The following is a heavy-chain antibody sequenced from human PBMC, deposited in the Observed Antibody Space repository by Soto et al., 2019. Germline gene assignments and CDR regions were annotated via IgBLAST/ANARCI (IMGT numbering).Heavy chain of an antibody. Sequence: HPGGSLRLSCAASGFTFSSYEMNWVRQAPGKGLEWVSYISSSGSTIYYADSVKGRFTISRDNAKNSLYLQMNSLRAEDTAVYYCARDRIAAPIGLYYYYGMDVWGQGTTVTV. CDR1: GFTFSSYE. J-gene: IGHJ6*02. CDR3: ARDRIAAPIGLYYYYGMDV. D-gene: IGHD6-13*01. V-gene: IGHV3-48*03. CDR2: ISSSGSTI.